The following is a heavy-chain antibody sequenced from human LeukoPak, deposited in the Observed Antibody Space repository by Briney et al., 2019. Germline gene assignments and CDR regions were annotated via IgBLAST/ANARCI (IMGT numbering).Heavy chain of an antibody. CDR2: IGTRSSYT. J-gene: IGHJ6*02. CDR3: ARGHYGMDV. CDR1: GFIFSNYG. Sequence: GGSLRLSCAASGFIFSNYGMHWVRQAPGKGLEWVSYIGTRSSYTNYADSVKGRFTISRDNAKNSLYLQMNSLRAEDTAVYYCARGHYGMDVWGQGTTVTVSS. V-gene: IGHV3-21*05.